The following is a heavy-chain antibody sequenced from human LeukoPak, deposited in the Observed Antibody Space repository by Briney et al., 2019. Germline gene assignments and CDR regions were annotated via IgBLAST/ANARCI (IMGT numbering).Heavy chain of an antibody. V-gene: IGHV3-30-3*01. CDR2: ISYDGSNK. Sequence: PGGSLRLSCAASGFTFSSYAMHWVRQAPGKGLEWVAVISYDGSNKYYADSVKGRFTISRDNSKNPLYLQMNSLRAEDTAVYYCARVAGLGRGRWLQLPFGYWGQGTLVTASS. CDR3: ARVAGLGRGRWLQLPFGY. CDR1: GFTFSSYA. D-gene: IGHD5-24*01. J-gene: IGHJ4*02.